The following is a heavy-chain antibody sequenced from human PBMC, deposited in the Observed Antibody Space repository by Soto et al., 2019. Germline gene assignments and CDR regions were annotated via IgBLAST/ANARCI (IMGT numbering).Heavy chain of an antibody. Sequence: WGALRLSCTAAGFNFTPYGPVRGRQAPGKGLEWVSLITGSGSTTYYADSVKGRFAISRDNSKTTLYLQMNSLRAEDAAVYYCARPYTGSWSPFGSWGQGTLVTVSS. CDR2: ITGSGSTT. CDR1: GFNFTPYG. D-gene: IGHD6-13*01. CDR3: ARPYTGSWSPFGS. J-gene: IGHJ4*02. V-gene: IGHV3-23*01.